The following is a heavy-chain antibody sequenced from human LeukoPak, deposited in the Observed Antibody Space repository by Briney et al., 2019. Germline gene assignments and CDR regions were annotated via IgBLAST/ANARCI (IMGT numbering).Heavy chain of an antibody. J-gene: IGHJ4*02. V-gene: IGHV4-38-2*02. CDR2: IYHSGST. D-gene: IGHD1-1*01. Sequence: SETLSLTCTASGYSISSGFYWGWIQQPPGKGLEWIGSIYHSGSTHYNSSLKSRVTISVDTSKNQLSLKLSSVTAADTAVYYCARSVGLTQGGTFDYWGQGTLVTVSS. CDR3: ARSVGLTQGGTFDY. CDR1: GYSISSGFY.